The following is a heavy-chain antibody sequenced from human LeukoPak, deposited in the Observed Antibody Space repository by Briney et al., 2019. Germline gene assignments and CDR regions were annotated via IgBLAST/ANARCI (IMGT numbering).Heavy chain of an antibody. Sequence: GGSLRLSCAASGFTFSSYSMNWVRQAPGKGLEWVSSISSSSSYIYYADSVQGRFTISRDNAKKSLYLQMNSLRAEDTAVYYCARDRAEDDSSGYIHRDFDSWGQGTLVIVSS. J-gene: IGHJ4*02. V-gene: IGHV3-21*01. CDR3: ARDRAEDDSSGYIHRDFDS. D-gene: IGHD3-22*01. CDR1: GFTFSSYS. CDR2: ISSSSSYI.